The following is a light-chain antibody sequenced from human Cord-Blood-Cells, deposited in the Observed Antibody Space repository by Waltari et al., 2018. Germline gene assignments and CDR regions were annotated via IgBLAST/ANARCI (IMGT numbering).Light chain of an antibody. J-gene: IGLJ1*01. Sequence: QSALTQPPSVSGSPGQSVTISCTGTSSDVGSYNRVSWYQQPPGTAPKFMIYEVSNRTSGVPYHFSGSKSGNAASLTISGLQAEDDADYYCSSYTSSSTYVFGTGTKVTVL. CDR1: SSDVGSYNR. CDR3: SSYTSSSTYV. V-gene: IGLV2-18*02. CDR2: EVS.